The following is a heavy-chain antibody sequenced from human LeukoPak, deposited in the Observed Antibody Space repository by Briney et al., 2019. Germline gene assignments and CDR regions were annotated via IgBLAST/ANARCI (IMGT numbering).Heavy chain of an antibody. CDR3: AITRDIVVVVAAPNFQH. CDR1: GGTFSSYA. J-gene: IGHJ1*01. Sequence: SVKVSCKASGGTFSSYAISWVRQAPGQGLEWMRRIIPIFGTANYAQKFQGRVTITTDESTSTAYMELSSLRSEDTAVYYCAITRDIVVVVAAPNFQHWGQGTLVTVSS. D-gene: IGHD2-15*01. CDR2: IIPIFGTA. V-gene: IGHV1-69*05.